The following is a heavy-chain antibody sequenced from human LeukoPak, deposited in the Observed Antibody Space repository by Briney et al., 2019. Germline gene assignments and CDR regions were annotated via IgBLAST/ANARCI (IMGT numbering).Heavy chain of an antibody. CDR2: ISSSSSYI. V-gene: IGHV3-21*01. J-gene: IGHJ4*02. Sequence: GGSLRLSCAASGFTFSSYSMNWVRQAPGKGLEWVSSISSSSSYIYYADSVKGRFTISRDNSKNTLYLQMNSLRAEDTAVYYCARGEHYYDSSGYDYWGQGTLVTVSS. CDR3: ARGEHYYDSSGYDY. D-gene: IGHD3-22*01. CDR1: GFTFSSYS.